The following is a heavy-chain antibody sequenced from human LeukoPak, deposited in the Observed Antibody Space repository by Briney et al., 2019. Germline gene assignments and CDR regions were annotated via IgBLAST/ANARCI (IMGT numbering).Heavy chain of an antibody. D-gene: IGHD2-2*01. J-gene: IGHJ4*02. Sequence: PGGTLRLSCAASGFTFSSYGVSWVRQAPGKGLKWVSAISGSGGSTYYADSVKGRFTISRDNSKNTLYLQMNSLRPEDTSVYYCARSPTSWYFDYWGQGTLVTVSS. CDR3: ARSPTSWYFDY. V-gene: IGHV3-23*01. CDR2: ISGSGGST. CDR1: GFTFSSYG.